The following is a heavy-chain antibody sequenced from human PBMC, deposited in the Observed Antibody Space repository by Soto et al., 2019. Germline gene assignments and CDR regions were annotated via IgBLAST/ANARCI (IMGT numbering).Heavy chain of an antibody. J-gene: IGHJ4*02. D-gene: IGHD6-19*01. CDR3: ARGIAVAGRAILLDY. V-gene: IGHV1-2*02. Sequence: ASVKVSCKASGYTFTGYYMHWVRQAPGQGLEWMGWINPNSGGTNYAQKFQGRVTMTRDTSISTAYMELSRLRSDDTAVYYWARGIAVAGRAILLDYWGQGTLVTVSS. CDR2: INPNSGGT. CDR1: GYTFTGYY.